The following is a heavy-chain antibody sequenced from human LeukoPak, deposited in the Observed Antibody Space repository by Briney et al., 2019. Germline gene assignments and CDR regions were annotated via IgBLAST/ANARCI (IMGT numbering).Heavy chain of an antibody. D-gene: IGHD2-21*02. Sequence: GGSLRLSCAASGFTFSSYWMNWAHQAPGKGLEWVASINHNGNVNYYVDSVKGRFTISRDNSKNTLYLQMNSLRDEDTAVYYCARGAPLEYCGGDCSRLLDYWGQGTLVTVSS. V-gene: IGHV3-7*01. J-gene: IGHJ4*02. CDR2: INHNGNVN. CDR3: ARGAPLEYCGGDCSRLLDY. CDR1: GFTFSSYW.